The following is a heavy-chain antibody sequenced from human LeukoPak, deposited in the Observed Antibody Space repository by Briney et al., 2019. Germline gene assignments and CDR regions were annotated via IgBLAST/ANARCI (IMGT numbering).Heavy chain of an antibody. Sequence: GGSLRLSCATSGFTFSSYEMHWVRQAPGKGLEWVSYISSSGSTIYYADSVKGRFTISRDNAKNSLYLQMNSLRAEDTAVYYCAKDLYGSRSYYINPNWFDPWGQGTLVTVSS. CDR1: GFTFSSYE. CDR3: AKDLYGSRSYYINPNWFDP. J-gene: IGHJ5*02. CDR2: ISSSGSTI. D-gene: IGHD3-10*01. V-gene: IGHV3-48*03.